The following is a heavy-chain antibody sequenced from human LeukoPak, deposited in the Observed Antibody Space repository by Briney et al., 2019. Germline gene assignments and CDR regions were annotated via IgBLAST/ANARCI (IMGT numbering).Heavy chain of an antibody. Sequence: PLETLSLTCAVSGVSISSSNWWSWVRQPPGKGLGWIGEIFHSGSTNYNPSLKSRVTISVDKSKNQFSLKLSSVTAADTAVYYCAREVGATTISDYWGQGTLVTVSS. V-gene: IGHV4-4*02. CDR3: AREVGATTISDY. J-gene: IGHJ4*02. CDR2: IFHSGST. D-gene: IGHD1-26*01. CDR1: GVSISSSNW.